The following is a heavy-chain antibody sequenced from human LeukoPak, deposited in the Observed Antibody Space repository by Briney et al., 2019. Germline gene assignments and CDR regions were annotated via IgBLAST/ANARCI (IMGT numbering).Heavy chain of an antibody. CDR2: IYYSGST. D-gene: IGHD2-8*01. J-gene: IGHJ4*02. Sequence: SEALSLTCTVSGGSISSSSYYWGWIRQPPGKGLEWIGSIYYSGSTYYNPSLKSRVTISVDTSKNQFSLKLSSVTAADTAVYYCARQGCTNGVCYVADYWGQGTLVTVSS. V-gene: IGHV4-39*01. CDR3: ARQGCTNGVCYVADY. CDR1: GGSISSSSYY.